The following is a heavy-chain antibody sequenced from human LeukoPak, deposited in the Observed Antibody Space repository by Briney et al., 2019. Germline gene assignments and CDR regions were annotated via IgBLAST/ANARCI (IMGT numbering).Heavy chain of an antibody. Sequence: GGSLRLSCTASGFTFSSYSMNWVRQAPGKGPEWVSSISSSSNYIYYGDSVKGRFTISRDNSKNTLYLQMNSLRVEDTAVYYCAKDPGYQVVYCFDYWGQGTLVTVSS. V-gene: IGHV3-21*04. CDR2: ISSSSNYI. J-gene: IGHJ4*02. CDR1: GFTFSSYS. D-gene: IGHD2-2*01. CDR3: AKDPGYQVVYCFDY.